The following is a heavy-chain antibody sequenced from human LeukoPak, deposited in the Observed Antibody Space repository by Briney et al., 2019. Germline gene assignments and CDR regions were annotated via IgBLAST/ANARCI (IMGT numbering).Heavy chain of an antibody. CDR2: IKQDGSEK. CDR1: GFTFISYW. Sequence: PGGSLRLSCAASGFTFISYWMTWVRQAPGKGLEWVANIKQDGSEKYYVDSVKGRFTISRDNAKNSLYLQMNSLRAEDTALYYCARGHGDYYDGHFQHWGQGTLVTVSS. D-gene: IGHD3-22*01. J-gene: IGHJ1*01. V-gene: IGHV3-7*03. CDR3: ARGHGDYYDGHFQH.